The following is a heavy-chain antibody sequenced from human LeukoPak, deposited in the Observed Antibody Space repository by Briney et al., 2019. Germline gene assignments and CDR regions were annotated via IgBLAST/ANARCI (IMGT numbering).Heavy chain of an antibody. V-gene: IGHV1-8*01. J-gene: IGHJ3*02. D-gene: IGHD2-15*01. CDR1: GYTFTSYD. Sequence: ASVKVSCKASGYTFTSYDINWVRQATGQGLEWMGWMNPNSGNTGYAQKFQGRVTMTRNTSISTAYMELSSLRSEDTAVYYCAREKYCSGGSCYRVGDDAFDIWGQGTMVTVSS. CDR3: AREKYCSGGSCYRVGDDAFDI. CDR2: MNPNSGNT.